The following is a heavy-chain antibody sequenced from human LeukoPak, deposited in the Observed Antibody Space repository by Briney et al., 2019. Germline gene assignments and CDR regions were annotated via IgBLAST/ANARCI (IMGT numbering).Heavy chain of an antibody. D-gene: IGHD5-18*01. Sequence: PGGSLRLSCAASGFIFRSYWMYWVRQAPGKGLEWVSSISTGSSYIYYADSVKGRFTISRVNAKNSLYLQMSSLRAEDTAVYYCARLSETWIHLPNTFNIWGQGTLVTVSS. V-gene: IGHV3-21*01. CDR2: ISTGSSYI. CDR3: ARLSETWIHLPNTFNI. J-gene: IGHJ3*02. CDR1: GFIFRSYW.